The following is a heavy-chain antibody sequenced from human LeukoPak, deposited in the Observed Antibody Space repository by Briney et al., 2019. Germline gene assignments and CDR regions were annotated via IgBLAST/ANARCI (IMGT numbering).Heavy chain of an antibody. V-gene: IGHV3-7*03. CDR3: TLIPYYYGSGSYSLYMDV. D-gene: IGHD3-10*01. CDR1: GFTFSSYW. Sequence: GGSLRLSCAASGFTFSSYWMSWVRQAPGKGLEWVANIKQDGSEKYYVDSVKGRFTISRDNAKNSLYLQMNSLKTEDTAVYYCTLIPYYYGSGSYSLYMDVWGKGTTVTISS. CDR2: IKQDGSEK. J-gene: IGHJ6*03.